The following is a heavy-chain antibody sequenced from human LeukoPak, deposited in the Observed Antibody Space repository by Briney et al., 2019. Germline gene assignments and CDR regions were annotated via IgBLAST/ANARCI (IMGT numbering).Heavy chain of an antibody. V-gene: IGHV3-23*01. CDR3: AKLSAGYYDTSGYSFQH. D-gene: IGHD3-22*01. CDR1: GFTFSSYA. J-gene: IGHJ1*01. CDR2: ISSSGGST. Sequence: WGSLTLTCAASGFTFSSYAMSWVRQAPGKGLEWVSAISSSGGSTYYADSVKGRFTISRDNSKNTLYLQMSSLRAEDTAVYYCAKLSAGYYDTSGYSFQHCGQGALVTVSS.